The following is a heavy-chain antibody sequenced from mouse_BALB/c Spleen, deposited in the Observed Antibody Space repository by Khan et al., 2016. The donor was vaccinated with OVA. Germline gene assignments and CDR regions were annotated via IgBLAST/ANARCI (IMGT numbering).Heavy chain of an antibody. CDR2: ISYSGST. J-gene: IGHJ2*01. CDR1: GYSITNNYA. Sequence: EVQLQESGPGLVKPSQSLSLTCTVTGYSITNNYAWNWIRQFPGNKLEWMGYISYSGSTNYNPSLKSRISITRDTSKNQFFLQLNSVTTEDTATYYCARGSYYGYYFDYWGQGTTLTVSS. CDR3: ARGSYYGYYFDY. V-gene: IGHV3-2*02. D-gene: IGHD1-1*01.